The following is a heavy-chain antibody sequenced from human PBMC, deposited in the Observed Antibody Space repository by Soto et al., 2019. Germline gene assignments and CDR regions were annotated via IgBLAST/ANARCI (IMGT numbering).Heavy chain of an antibody. V-gene: IGHV4-61*01. CDR2: IYYSGST. J-gene: IGHJ5*02. CDR1: GGSVSSGSYY. CDR3: ARGYDFWSGHNWFDH. Sequence: PSETLSLTCTVSGGSVSSGSYYWSWIRQPPGKGLEWIGYIYYSGSTNYNPSLKSRVTISVDTSKNQFSLKLSSVTAADTAVYYCARGYDFWSGHNWFDHWGQGTLVTVSS. D-gene: IGHD3-3*01.